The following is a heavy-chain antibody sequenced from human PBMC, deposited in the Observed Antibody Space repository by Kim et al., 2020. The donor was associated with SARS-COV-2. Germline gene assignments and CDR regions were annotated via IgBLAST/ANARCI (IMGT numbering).Heavy chain of an antibody. V-gene: IGHV3-48*03. J-gene: IGHJ4*02. Sequence: ADSVKGRFTISRDNAKNSLYLQMNSLRAEDTAVYYCARDQRNTAILNGGYWGQGTLVTVSS. D-gene: IGHD5-18*01. CDR3: ARDQRNTAILNGGY.